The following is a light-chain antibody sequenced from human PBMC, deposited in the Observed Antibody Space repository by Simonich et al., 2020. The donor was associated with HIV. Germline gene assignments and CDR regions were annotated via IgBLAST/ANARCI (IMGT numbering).Light chain of an antibody. Sequence: QSVLTQPPSVSGAPGQRVTISCTANSSNIGVGYDVHWYQQLPGTAPKPLIYGNSNRPSGVPDRFSGSKSGNTASLTVSGLQAEDEADYYCSSYAGSNNLVFGGGTKLTVL. CDR3: SSYAGSNNLV. V-gene: IGLV1-40*01. CDR1: SSNIGVGYD. CDR2: GNS. J-gene: IGLJ3*02.